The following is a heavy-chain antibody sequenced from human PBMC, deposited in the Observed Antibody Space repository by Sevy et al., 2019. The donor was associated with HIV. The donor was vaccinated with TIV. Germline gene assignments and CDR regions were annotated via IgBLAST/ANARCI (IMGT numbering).Heavy chain of an antibody. CDR1: GASISSSGYY. J-gene: IGHJ4*02. CDR3: AGPILTYDNGWSYYDY. D-gene: IGHD6-19*01. V-gene: IGHV4-39*01. CDR2: INYSGIR. Sequence: SETLSLTCTVSGASISSSGYYWGWIRQPPGKGLEWIASINYSGIRFYNPSLKSRITLSADTSKNQFSLDLNSVTAADTAIYYCAGPILTYDNGWSYYDYWGQGTVVTVSS.